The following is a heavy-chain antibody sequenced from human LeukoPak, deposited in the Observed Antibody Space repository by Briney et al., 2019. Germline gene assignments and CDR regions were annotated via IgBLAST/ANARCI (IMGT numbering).Heavy chain of an antibody. CDR3: ARGTYDNLYYYYYYMDV. D-gene: IGHD3-22*01. CDR2: ISGSGGST. Sequence: GGSLRLSCAASGFTFSSYAMSWVRQAPGKGLECVSGISGSGGSTYYADSVKGRFTISRDNSKNTLYLQMNSLRAEDTAVYYCARGTYDNLYYYYYYMDVWGKGTTVTISS. V-gene: IGHV3-23*01. CDR1: GFTFSSYA. J-gene: IGHJ6*03.